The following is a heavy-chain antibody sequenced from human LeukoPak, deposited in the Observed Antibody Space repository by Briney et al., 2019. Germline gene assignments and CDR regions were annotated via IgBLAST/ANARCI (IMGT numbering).Heavy chain of an antibody. Sequence: ALVNVSCKASGYTFTGYYMHWVRQAPGQGLEWMGRINPNSGGTNYAQKFQGRVTMTRDTSISTAYMELSRLRSDDTAVYYCARGLVGIAVAGTNEDYWGQGTLVTVSS. CDR2: INPNSGGT. D-gene: IGHD6-19*01. CDR1: GYTFTGYY. CDR3: ARGLVGIAVAGTNEDY. V-gene: IGHV1-2*06. J-gene: IGHJ4*02.